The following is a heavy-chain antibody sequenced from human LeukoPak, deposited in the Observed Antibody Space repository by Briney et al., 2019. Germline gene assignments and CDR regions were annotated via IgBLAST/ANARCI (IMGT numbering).Heavy chain of an antibody. J-gene: IGHJ4*02. V-gene: IGHV3-66*02. CDR3: ARWGSTSCYDY. D-gene: IGHD2-2*01. CDR1: GFTFSSYW. CDR2: LYNGGNT. Sequence: GGSLRLSCAASGFTFSSYWMSWVRQAPGKGLEWVSVLYNGGNTYYADSVKGRFTVSRDNSKNTLYLQMGSLRADDMAVYYCARWGSTSCYDYWGQGTLVTVSS.